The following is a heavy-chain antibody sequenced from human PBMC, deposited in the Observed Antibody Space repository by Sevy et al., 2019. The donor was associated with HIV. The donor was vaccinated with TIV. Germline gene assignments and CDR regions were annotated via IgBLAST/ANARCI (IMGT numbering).Heavy chain of an antibody. CDR1: GFTFSNAW. CDR3: TTAGYDVWSGSQGY. CDR2: IKSKTDGGTT. D-gene: IGHD3-3*01. J-gene: IGHJ4*02. V-gene: IGHV3-15*01. Sequence: GGSLRLSCAASGFTFSNAWMSWVRQAPGKGLEWVGRIKSKTDGGTTDYAAPGKGRFTISRDDSKNTLHLQMNSLKTEDTAVYYCTTAGYDVWSGSQGYWGQGTLVTVSS.